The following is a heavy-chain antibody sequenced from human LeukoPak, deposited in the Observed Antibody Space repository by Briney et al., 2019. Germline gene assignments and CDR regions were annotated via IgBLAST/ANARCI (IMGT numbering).Heavy chain of an antibody. CDR1: GYSFTSHY. Sequence: ASVKVSCKASGYSFTSHYMHWVRQAPGQGLEWMGIINPSGGSTTYAQKFQGRVTMTRDTSTSTVYMELSSLRSEDTAVYYCATASYGSGRFDYWGQGTPVTVSS. D-gene: IGHD3-10*01. V-gene: IGHV1-46*01. CDR2: INPSGGST. J-gene: IGHJ4*02. CDR3: ATASYGSGRFDY.